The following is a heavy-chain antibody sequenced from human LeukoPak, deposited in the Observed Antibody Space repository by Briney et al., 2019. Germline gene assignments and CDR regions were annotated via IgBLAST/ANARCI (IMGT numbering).Heavy chain of an antibody. Sequence: GGSLRLSCAASGFTFDDYGMSWVRQAPGKGLEWVSGINWNSGSTGYADSVKGRFTISRDNAKNSLYLQMNSLRAEDTALYYCAREYCSSTSCYNFDYWGQGTLVTVSS. CDR3: AREYCSSTSCYNFDY. V-gene: IGHV3-20*04. D-gene: IGHD2-2*02. J-gene: IGHJ4*02. CDR1: GFTFDDYG. CDR2: INWNSGST.